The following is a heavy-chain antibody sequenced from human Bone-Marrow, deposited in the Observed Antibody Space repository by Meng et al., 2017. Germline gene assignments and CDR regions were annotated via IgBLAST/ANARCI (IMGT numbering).Heavy chain of an antibody. Sequence: QVQLQQWGAGLLKPSETLPLTCVVSGGSFSDYYWSWIRQPPGKGLEWIGEINHSGSTNYNPSLESRATISVDTSQNNLSLKPSSVTAADSAVYYCARGPTTMAHDFDYWGQGTLVTVSS. V-gene: IGHV4-34*01. CDR2: INHSGST. CDR3: ARGPTTMAHDFDY. CDR1: GGSFSDYY. J-gene: IGHJ4*02. D-gene: IGHD4-11*01.